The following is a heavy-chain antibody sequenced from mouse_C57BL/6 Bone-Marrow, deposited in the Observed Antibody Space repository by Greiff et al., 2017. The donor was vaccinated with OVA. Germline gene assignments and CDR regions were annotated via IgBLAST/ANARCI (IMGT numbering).Heavy chain of an antibody. CDR3: AGGLLLRYFDY. Sequence: VQLQESGAELARPGASVKLSCKASGYTFTSYGISWVKQRTGQGLEWIGEIYPRSGNTYYNEKFKGKATLTADKSSSTAYMELRSLISEDSAVYFCAGGLLLRYFDYWGQGTTLTVSS. D-gene: IGHD1-1*01. V-gene: IGHV1-81*01. CDR2: IYPRSGNT. J-gene: IGHJ2*01. CDR1: GYTFTSYG.